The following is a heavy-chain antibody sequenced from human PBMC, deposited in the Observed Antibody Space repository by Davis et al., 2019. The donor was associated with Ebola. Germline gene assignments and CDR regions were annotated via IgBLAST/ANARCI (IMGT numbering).Heavy chain of an antibody. V-gene: IGHV1-69*06. D-gene: IGHD6-19*01. CDR1: GYTFSSYA. CDR2: IIPIFGTA. J-gene: IGHJ4*02. Sequence: AASVKVSCKASGYTFSSYAISWVRQAPGQGLEWMGGIIPIFGTANYAQKFQGRVTITADKSTSTAYMELSSLRSEDTAVYYCARDLRGWYSFDYWGQGTLVTVSS. CDR3: ARDLRGWYSFDY.